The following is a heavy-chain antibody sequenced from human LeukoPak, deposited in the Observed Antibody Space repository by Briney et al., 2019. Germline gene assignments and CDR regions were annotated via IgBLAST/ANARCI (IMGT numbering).Heavy chain of an antibody. D-gene: IGHD5-18*01. CDR2: INPNSGGT. CDR3: ARGEGRGQLWSFDY. Sequence: ASVKVSCKASGYTFTGCCVHWGRQAPGPGLEWMGRINPNSGGTNYTQKLQGRVTMPRDTSISTAYLELSRLRADDTAVYYCARGEGRGQLWSFDYWGQGTLVTVSS. V-gene: IGHV1-2*06. J-gene: IGHJ4*02. CDR1: GYTFTGCC.